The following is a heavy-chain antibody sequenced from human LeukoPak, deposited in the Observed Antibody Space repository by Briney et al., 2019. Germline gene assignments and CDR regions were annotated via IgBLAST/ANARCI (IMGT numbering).Heavy chain of an antibody. CDR1: GFTFSSYS. Sequence: GGSLRLSCAASGFTFSSYSMNWVRQAPGKGLEWVSSISSSSSYIYYADSVKGRFTISRDNAKNSLYLQMNSLRAGDTAVYYCARSSCSSTSCPFDPWGQGTLVTVSS. D-gene: IGHD2-2*01. J-gene: IGHJ5*02. V-gene: IGHV3-21*01. CDR3: ARSSCSSTSCPFDP. CDR2: ISSSSSYI.